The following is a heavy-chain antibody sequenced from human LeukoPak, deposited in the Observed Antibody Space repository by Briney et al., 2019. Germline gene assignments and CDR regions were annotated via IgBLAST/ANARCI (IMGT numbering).Heavy chain of an antibody. CDR1: GGTFSSYA. CDR2: IIPIFGTA. J-gene: IGHJ4*02. CDR3: ARERDYYDSSGRFDY. Sequence: GASVKVSCKASGGTFSSYAISWVRQAPGQGLEWMGGIIPIFGTANYAQKLQGRVTMTTDTSTSTAYMELRSLRSDDTAVYYCARERDYYDSSGRFDYWAQGTLVTVSS. D-gene: IGHD3-22*01. V-gene: IGHV1-69*05.